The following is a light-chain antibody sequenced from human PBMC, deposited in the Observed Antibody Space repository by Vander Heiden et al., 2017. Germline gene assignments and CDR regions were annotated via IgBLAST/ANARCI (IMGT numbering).Light chain of an antibody. Sequence: DFQMTQSPSSLSASLGDRVTITCRTSQNIDTYLNWYQQKPGKAPKLLMYGASSLQSGVPSRFSGSGSGTDFTLTINSLQPEDFATYYCQQSYSTPYTFGQGTKLEIK. CDR1: QNIDTY. J-gene: IGKJ2*01. CDR3: QQSYSTPYT. CDR2: GAS. V-gene: IGKV1-39*01.